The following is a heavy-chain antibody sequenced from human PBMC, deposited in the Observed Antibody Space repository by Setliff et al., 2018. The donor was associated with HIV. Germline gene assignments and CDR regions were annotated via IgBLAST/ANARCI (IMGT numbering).Heavy chain of an antibody. CDR2: IIPSSGGT. V-gene: IGHV1-2*06. J-gene: IGHJ3*02. CDR1: GYTFTAYY. CDR3: AGKVYCTNGVCLDAFDI. Sequence: GASVKVSCKASGYTFTAYYMHWVRQAPGQGLEWMGRIIPSSGGTNYAQKFQGRVTMTRDTSISTAYMELSRLRSEDTAVCYCAGKVYCTNGVCLDAFDIWGQGTMVTVSS. D-gene: IGHD2-8*01.